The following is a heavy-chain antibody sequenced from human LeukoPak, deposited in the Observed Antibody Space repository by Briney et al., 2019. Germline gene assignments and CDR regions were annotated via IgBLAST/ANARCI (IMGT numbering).Heavy chain of an antibody. Sequence: PGGSLRLSCAASGFTFRTYGMSWVRQAPGKGLEWVSAIGSGGTTYYTDSVKGRFTISRDNSKTTLYLQMSGLRAEDTAVYYCAKRDTTMAKGAFDIWGQGTTVTVSS. J-gene: IGHJ3*02. CDR2: IGSGGTT. D-gene: IGHD5-18*01. V-gene: IGHV3-23*01. CDR3: AKRDTTMAKGAFDI. CDR1: GFTFRTYG.